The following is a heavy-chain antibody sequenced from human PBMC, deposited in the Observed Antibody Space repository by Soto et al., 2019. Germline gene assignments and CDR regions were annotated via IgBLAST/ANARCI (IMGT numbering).Heavy chain of an antibody. CDR2: ISSSSINT. CDR1: GFTFSTYA. J-gene: IGHJ4*02. CDR3: AKDRLYGPFEF. V-gene: IGHV3-23*01. Sequence: GGSLRLSCEASGFTFSTYAMSWVRQAPGKGLEWVSTISSSSINTYDADSVKCRFTISRDNSKNTLYLQMNSLRDDDTAVYYCAKDRLYGPFEFWGQGTLVTVPS. D-gene: IGHD3-10*01.